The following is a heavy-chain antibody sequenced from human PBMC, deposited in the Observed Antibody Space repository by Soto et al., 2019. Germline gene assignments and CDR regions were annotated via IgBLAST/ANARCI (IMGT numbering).Heavy chain of an antibody. V-gene: IGHV6-1*01. CDR3: ARDRDRYCSGGSCYSGTNFDY. D-gene: IGHD2-15*01. Sequence: QSQTLSLTCAISGDSVSSNSAAWNWIRQSPSRGLEWLGRTYYRSKWYNDYAVSVKSRITINPDTSKNQFSLQLNSVTPEDTAVYYCARDRDRYCSGGSCYSGTNFDYWGQGTLVTVSS. J-gene: IGHJ4*02. CDR2: TYYRSKWYN. CDR1: GDSVSSNSAA.